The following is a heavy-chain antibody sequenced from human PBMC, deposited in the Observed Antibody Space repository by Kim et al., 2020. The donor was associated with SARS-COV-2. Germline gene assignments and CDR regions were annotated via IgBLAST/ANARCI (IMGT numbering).Heavy chain of an antibody. V-gene: IGHV3-30*15. J-gene: IGHJ4*02. CDR3: ATYGSGSYYNGPLDY. D-gene: IGHD3-10*01. Sequence: DSVKGRFTNSRDNSKNTLYLQMSSLRTEDKAVYYGATYGSGSYYNGPLDYWGQGTLVTVSS.